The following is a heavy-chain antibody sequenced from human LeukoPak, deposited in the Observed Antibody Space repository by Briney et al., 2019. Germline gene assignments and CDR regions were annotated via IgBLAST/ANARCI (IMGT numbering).Heavy chain of an antibody. V-gene: IGHV1-18*01. CDR2: ISAYNGIT. CDR1: GYTFTSYG. Sequence: GASVKVSCKASGYTFTSYGISLVRQAPGQGLEWMGWISAYNGITNYAQKLQGRVTMTTDTSTSTAYMELRSLRSDDTAVYYCAGDGGITGTSPGLHWGQGTLVTVSS. J-gene: IGHJ4*02. D-gene: IGHD1-20*01. CDR3: AGDGGITGTSPGLH.